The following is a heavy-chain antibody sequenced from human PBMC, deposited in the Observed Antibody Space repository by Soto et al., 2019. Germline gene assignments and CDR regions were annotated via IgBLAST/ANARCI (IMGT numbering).Heavy chain of an antibody. CDR3: ARGSPITGTTLRYYYGMDV. J-gene: IGHJ6*02. V-gene: IGHV1-69*01. D-gene: IGHD1-7*01. CDR1: GGTFSSYA. Sequence: QVQLVQSGAEVKKPGSSVKVSCKASGGTFSSYAISWVRQAPGQGLEWMGGIIPIFGTANYAQKFQGRVTITADESTSTAYMELSSLRSEDTVVYYCARGSPITGTTLRYYYGMDVWGQGTTVTVSS. CDR2: IIPIFGTA.